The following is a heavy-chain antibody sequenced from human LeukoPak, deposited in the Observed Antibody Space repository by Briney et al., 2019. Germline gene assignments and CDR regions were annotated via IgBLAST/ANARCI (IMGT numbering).Heavy chain of an antibody. CDR2: IYYSGST. V-gene: IGHV4-59*01. J-gene: IGHJ6*02. CDR3: ARSQYSSSLHGMDV. D-gene: IGHD6-13*01. Sequence: PSETLSLTCTVSGGSISGYYWSWIRQPPGKGLEWIGYIYYSGSTNYNLSLKSRVTISVDTSKNQFSLKLSSVTAADTAVYYCARSQYSSSLHGMDVWGQGTTVTVSS. CDR1: GGSISGYY.